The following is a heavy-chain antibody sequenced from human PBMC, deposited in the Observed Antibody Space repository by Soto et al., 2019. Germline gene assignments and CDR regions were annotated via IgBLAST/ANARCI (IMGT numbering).Heavy chain of an antibody. Sequence: GGSLRLSCAASGFTVSSNYMSWVRQAPGKGLEWVSVIYSGGSTYYADSVKGRFTISRDNSKNTLYLQMNSLRAEDTAVYYCARFLRGRVAATLTRLDVFDIWGQGSMVIVSS. V-gene: IGHV3-66*01. J-gene: IGHJ3*02. CDR1: GFTVSSNY. D-gene: IGHD2-15*01. CDR3: ARFLRGRVAATLTRLDVFDI. CDR2: IYSGGST.